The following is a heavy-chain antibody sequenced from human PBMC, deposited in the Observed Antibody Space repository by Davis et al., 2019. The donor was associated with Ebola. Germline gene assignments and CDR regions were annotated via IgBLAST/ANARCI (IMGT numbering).Heavy chain of an antibody. V-gene: IGHV4-61*01. CDR3: ARDFRPRYSSSWYYYYGMDV. CDR1: GGSVSSGSYY. Sequence: GSLRLSCTVSGGSVSSGSYYWSWIRQPPGKGLEWIGYIYYSGSTNYNPSLKSRVTISVDTSKNQFSLKLSSVTAADTAVYYCARDFRPRYSSSWYYYYGMDVWGQGTTVTVSS. D-gene: IGHD6-13*01. J-gene: IGHJ6*02. CDR2: IYYSGST.